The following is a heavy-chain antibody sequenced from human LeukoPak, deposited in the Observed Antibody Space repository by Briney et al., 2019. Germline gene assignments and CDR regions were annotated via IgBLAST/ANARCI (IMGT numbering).Heavy chain of an antibody. CDR1: GYTFTSYD. V-gene: IGHV1-8*01. J-gene: IGHJ6*03. D-gene: IGHD2-15*01. CDR2: MNPNSGNT. Sequence: GASVKVSCKASGYTFTSYDINWVRQATGRGLEWMGWMNPNSGNTGYAQKFQGRVTMTRNTSISTAYTELSSLRSEDTAVYYCARFHCSGGSCYSGTYYYMDVRGQGTTVTVSS. CDR3: ARFHCSGGSCYSGTYYYMDV.